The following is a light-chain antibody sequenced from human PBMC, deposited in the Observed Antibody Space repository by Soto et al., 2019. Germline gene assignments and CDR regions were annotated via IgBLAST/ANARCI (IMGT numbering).Light chain of an antibody. J-gene: IGKJ1*01. CDR1: QSVSSSY. V-gene: IGKV3-20*01. CDR3: QHYSHWPWT. Sequence: EIVLTQSPGTLSLSPGERATLSCRASQSVSSSYSAWYQQKPGQATRLLIYGASSRATGIPDRFSGSGSGTEFTLTISSVQSEDFAVYYCQHYSHWPWTVGQGTKVDIK. CDR2: GAS.